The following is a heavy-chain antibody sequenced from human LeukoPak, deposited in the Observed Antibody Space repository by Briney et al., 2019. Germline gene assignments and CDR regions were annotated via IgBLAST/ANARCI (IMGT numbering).Heavy chain of an antibody. CDR2: ISYDGSNK. D-gene: IGHD3-10*01. CDR1: GFTFSSYS. J-gene: IGHJ4*02. Sequence: GGSLRLSCAASGFTFSSYSMNWVRQAPGKGLEWVAVISYDGSNKYYADSVKGRFTISRDNSKNTLYLQMNSLRAEDTAVYYCAREDWAVRGVAFDYWGQGTLVTVSS. V-gene: IGHV3-30*03. CDR3: AREDWAVRGVAFDY.